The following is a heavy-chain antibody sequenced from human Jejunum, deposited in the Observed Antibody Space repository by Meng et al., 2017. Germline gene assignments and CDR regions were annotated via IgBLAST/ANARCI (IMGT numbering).Heavy chain of an antibody. V-gene: IGHV3-74*01. CDR2: INSDGRTI. Sequence: GGSLRLSCAASGFTLSSCWMHWVRQVPGKGLVWVSRINSDGRTINYADSVKGRFTISRDNAKNTLYLQMNSLRAEDTARSYCLRAVSGSYGGFDFWGQGTLVTVSS. CDR1: GFTLSSCW. CDR3: LRAVSGSYGGFDF. J-gene: IGHJ4*02. D-gene: IGHD1-26*01.